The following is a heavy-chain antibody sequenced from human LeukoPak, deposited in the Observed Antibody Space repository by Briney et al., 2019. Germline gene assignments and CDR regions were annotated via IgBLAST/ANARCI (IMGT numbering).Heavy chain of an antibody. D-gene: IGHD3-10*01. CDR2: INPNSGGT. CDR1: GYTFTAYS. V-gene: IGHV1-2*02. Sequence: ASVKVSCKASGYTFTAYSMHWVRQAPGQGLEWMGWINPNSGGTNYAQKFQGRVTMTRDTSITTAYMELSRLRSDDTAVYYCARDLDYYDSGSFFNIGGQGTMVTVSS. J-gene: IGHJ3*02. CDR3: ARDLDYYDSGSFFNI.